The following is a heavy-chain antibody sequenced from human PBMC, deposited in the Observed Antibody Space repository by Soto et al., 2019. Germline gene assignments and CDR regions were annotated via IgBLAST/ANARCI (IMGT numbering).Heavy chain of an antibody. V-gene: IGHV4-31*03. D-gene: IGHD6-13*01. J-gene: IGHJ5*02. CDR2: IYYSGST. CDR1: GGSISSGGYY. Sequence: SETLSLTCTVSGGSISSGGYYWSWIRQHPGKGLEWIGYIYYSGSTYYNPSLKSRVTISVDTSKNQFSLKLSSVTAADTAVYYCARRNIGEQQLPYNWFDPWGQGTLVTVSS. CDR3: ARRNIGEQQLPYNWFDP.